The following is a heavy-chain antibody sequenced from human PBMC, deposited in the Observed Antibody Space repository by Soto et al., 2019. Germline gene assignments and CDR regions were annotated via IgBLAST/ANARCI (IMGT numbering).Heavy chain of an antibody. CDR2: ISGSGASP. CDR3: AKARCSTTNCYVPDY. D-gene: IGHD2-2*01. J-gene: IGHJ4*02. Sequence: EVQLLESGGGLVQPGGSLRLSCAASGFTFSTYTMSWVRRAPGKGLEWVSAISGSGASPSYAGSVQGRFTISRDKPKRTLYLQMNNLRAEDTAVYYCAKARCSTTNCYVPDYWGQGTLVTVSS. CDR1: GFTFSTYT. V-gene: IGHV3-23*01.